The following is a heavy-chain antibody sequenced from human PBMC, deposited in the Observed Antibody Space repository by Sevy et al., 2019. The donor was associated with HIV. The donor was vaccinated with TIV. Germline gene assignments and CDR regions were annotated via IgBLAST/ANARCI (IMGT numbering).Heavy chain of an antibody. J-gene: IGHJ6*02. CDR3: ARDGRYCDNTRCYLGHYGMDV. CDR1: GYTFTDYF. D-gene: IGHD2-2*01. Sequence: ASVKVSCKASGYTFTDYFMHWVRQAPGQGLEWMGWINLNSGGTNYEQKFQGRVTMTRDTPISTAYMEVTRLTSDDTAIYYCARDGRYCDNTRCYLGHYGMDVWGQGTTVTVSS. CDR2: INLNSGGT. V-gene: IGHV1-2*02.